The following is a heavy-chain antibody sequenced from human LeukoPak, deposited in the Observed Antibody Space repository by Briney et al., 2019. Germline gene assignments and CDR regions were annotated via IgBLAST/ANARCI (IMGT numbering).Heavy chain of an antibody. CDR2: IYYRGSA. CDR3: ARHSYNYYGLDV. V-gene: IGHV4-59*08. CDR1: GGSISNYY. J-gene: IGHJ6*02. Sequence: PSETLSLTCTVSGGSISNYYWSWIRQPPGKGLEWIGYIYYRGSANYNPSLNSRVTISIDTSKNQFSLKLRSVTATDTALYYCARHSYNYYGLDVWGQGTTITVSS.